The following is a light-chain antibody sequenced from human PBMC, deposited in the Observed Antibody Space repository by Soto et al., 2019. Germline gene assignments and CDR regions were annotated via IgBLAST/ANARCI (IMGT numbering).Light chain of an antibody. Sequence: DIRMTQSPSSLSAAVGYRVIITCRASQAISTYLAWYQQKPGKVPKLLIYAASTLQSGVPSRFSGSGSGTEFTLTISSLQPEDVGTYYCQKYNSAPLTFGQGTRLEIK. CDR1: QAISTY. CDR3: QKYNSAPLT. CDR2: AAS. V-gene: IGKV1-27*01. J-gene: IGKJ5*01.